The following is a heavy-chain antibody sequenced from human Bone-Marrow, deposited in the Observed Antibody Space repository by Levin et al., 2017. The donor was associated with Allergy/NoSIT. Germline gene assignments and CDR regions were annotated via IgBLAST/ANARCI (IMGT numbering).Heavy chain of an antibody. V-gene: IGHV3-23*01. CDR1: GFTFSSYA. CDR2: ISGSGGST. Sequence: GGSLRLSCAASGFTFSSYAMSWVRQAPGKGLEWVSAISGSGGSTYYADSVKGRFTISRDNSKNTLYLQMNSLRAEDTAVYYCAKARRGLITGTTFFFDYWGQGTLVTVSS. J-gene: IGHJ4*02. D-gene: IGHD1-7*01. CDR3: AKARRGLITGTTFFFDY.